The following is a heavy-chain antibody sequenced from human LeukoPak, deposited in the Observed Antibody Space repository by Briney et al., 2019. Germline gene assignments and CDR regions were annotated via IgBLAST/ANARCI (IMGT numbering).Heavy chain of an antibody. CDR3: GLFWDVSGNYSPLDY. CDR1: GYTFTSYY. D-gene: IGHD3-10*01. J-gene: IGHJ4*02. V-gene: IGHV1-18*01. Sequence: ASVKVSCKGSGYTFTSYYITWVRQAPGQGLEWMGWISGYNAKTKYVHNLQGRVTMTTDTSTSTAYMELRSLRSDDTAVYYCGLFWDVSGNYSPLDYWGQGTLVTVSS. CDR2: ISGYNAKT.